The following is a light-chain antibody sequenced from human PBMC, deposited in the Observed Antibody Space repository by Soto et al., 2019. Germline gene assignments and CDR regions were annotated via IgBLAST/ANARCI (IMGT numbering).Light chain of an antibody. V-gene: IGKV3-20*01. CDR1: QSVSSTY. J-gene: IGKJ2*01. Sequence: ETVLTQSPGTLSLSPGERATLSCRASQSVSSTYLAWYQQKPGQAPRLLIYGESTRATGVPDRFSASGSGTDFTLTTTRLEPEDFAVYYCQQYDSSPMYTFGQGTKLEIK. CDR2: GES. CDR3: QQYDSSPMYT.